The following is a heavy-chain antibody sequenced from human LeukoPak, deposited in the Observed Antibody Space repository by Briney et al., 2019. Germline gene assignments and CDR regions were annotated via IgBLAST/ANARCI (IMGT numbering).Heavy chain of an antibody. CDR3: ATALRYLPYYFDY. CDR1: GFTFSSYG. V-gene: IGHV3-30*03. Sequence: GGSLRLSCAASGFTFSSYGMHWVRQAPGKGLEWVAVISYDGSNKYYADSVKGRFTISRDNSKNTLYLQMNSLRAEDTAVYYCATALRYLPYYFDYWGQGTLVAGSS. D-gene: IGHD3-9*01. CDR2: ISYDGSNK. J-gene: IGHJ4*02.